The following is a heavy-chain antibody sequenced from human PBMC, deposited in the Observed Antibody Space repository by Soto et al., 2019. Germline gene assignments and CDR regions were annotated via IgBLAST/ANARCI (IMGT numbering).Heavy chain of an antibody. D-gene: IGHD4-17*01. CDR2: ISGSGGST. CDR1: GFTFSSYA. CDR3: ALHDYGGNSGDYYYYYGMDV. J-gene: IGHJ6*02. Sequence: GGSLRLSCAASGFTFSSYAMSWVRQAPGKGLEWVSAISGSGGSTYYADSVKGRFTISRDNSKNTLYLQMNSLRAEDTAVYYCALHDYGGNSGDYYYYYGMDVWGQGTTVTVSS. V-gene: IGHV3-23*01.